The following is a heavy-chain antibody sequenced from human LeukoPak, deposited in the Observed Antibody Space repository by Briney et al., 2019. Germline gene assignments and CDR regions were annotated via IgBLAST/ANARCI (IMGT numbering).Heavy chain of an antibody. Sequence: KASETLSLTCTVSGGSISSGGYYWSWIRQHPGKGLEWIGYIYYSGSTYYNPSLKSRVTISVDTSKNQFSLKLSSVTAADTAVYYCARFERWTGTVYLDYWGQGTLVTVSS. J-gene: IGHJ4*02. CDR3: ARFERWTGTVYLDY. CDR2: IYYSGST. V-gene: IGHV4-31*03. D-gene: IGHD3/OR15-3a*01. CDR1: GGSISSGGYY.